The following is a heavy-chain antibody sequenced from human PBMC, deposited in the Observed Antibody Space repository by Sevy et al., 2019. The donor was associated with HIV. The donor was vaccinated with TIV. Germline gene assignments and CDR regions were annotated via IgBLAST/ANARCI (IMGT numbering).Heavy chain of an antibody. CDR1: GFSYSSYG. D-gene: IGHD2-21*01. J-gene: IGHJ4*02. V-gene: IGHV3-30*02. Sequence: GGSLRLSCAASGFSYSSYGMHWVRQAPGKGLEWVAYTQYDGSNKDYADSVKGRFTISRDNSKNTLDLQMNSLRVEDTAVYYCVKEGGGEGGDHWGQGTLVTVPS. CDR3: VKEGGGEGGDH. CDR2: TQYDGSNK.